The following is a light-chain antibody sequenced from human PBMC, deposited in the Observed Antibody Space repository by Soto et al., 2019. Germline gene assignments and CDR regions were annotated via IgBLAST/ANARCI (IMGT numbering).Light chain of an antibody. CDR1: QSVSSSY. J-gene: IGKJ2*01. CDR3: QQYGSAPVT. V-gene: IGKV3-20*01. Sequence: EIVLTQSPGTLSLSPGERATLSCRASQSVSSSYLAWYQQKPGQAPRLLIYGASSRATGIPDRFSGSGSGTDFTLTISRLEPEDFAVYYCQQYGSAPVTFGQGTKLEIK. CDR2: GAS.